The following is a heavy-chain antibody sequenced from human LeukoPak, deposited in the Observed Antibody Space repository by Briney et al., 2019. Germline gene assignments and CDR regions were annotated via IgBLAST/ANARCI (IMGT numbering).Heavy chain of an antibody. D-gene: IGHD3-22*01. J-gene: IGHJ4*02. CDR1: GGSISGYY. Sequence: SETLSLTCTVSGGSISGYYWSWIRQPPGRGLEWISYSDYSGNTNYNTSLKSRVAISIDTSKSQFSLKLTSVTTADTAVYYCARGGPAPRPVSGYYFYWGQGSLVTVSS. CDR2: SDYSGNT. V-gene: IGHV4-59*12. CDR3: ARGGPAPRPVSGYYFY.